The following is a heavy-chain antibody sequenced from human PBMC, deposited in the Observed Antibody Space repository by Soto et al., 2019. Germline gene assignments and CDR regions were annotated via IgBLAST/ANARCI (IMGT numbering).Heavy chain of an antibody. Sequence: GGSLRLSCAGSGFTFRLYGIYRVRQAPGKGLEWVAFISFDGSNKYYVDSVKGRFTISRDNSKKTVSLQMNSLRPEDTAMYYCAMIHSGSFAFDIWGRGTMVTVSS. CDR2: ISFDGSNK. D-gene: IGHD1-26*01. CDR1: GFTFRLYG. CDR3: AMIHSGSFAFDI. V-gene: IGHV3-30*03. J-gene: IGHJ3*02.